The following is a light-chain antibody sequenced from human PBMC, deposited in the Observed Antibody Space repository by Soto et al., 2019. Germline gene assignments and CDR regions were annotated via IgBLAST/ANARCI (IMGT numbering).Light chain of an antibody. CDR3: CSFAGSSTDV. CDR1: SRDVGSYNL. J-gene: IGLJ1*01. CDR2: EGT. V-gene: IGLV2-23*01. Sequence: QSVLTQPASVSGSPGQSITISCTGTSRDVGSYNLVSWYQQHPGNAPKLIIYEGTKRPSGVSYRFSGYKSGNTASLTISGLQEEDEGDYHCCSFAGSSTDVFGTGTKLTVL.